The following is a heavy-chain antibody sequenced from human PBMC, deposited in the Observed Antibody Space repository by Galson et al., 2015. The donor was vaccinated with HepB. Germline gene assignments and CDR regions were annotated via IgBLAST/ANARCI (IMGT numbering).Heavy chain of an antibody. CDR1: GYTFTSYA. J-gene: IGHJ5*02. Sequence: SGYTFTSYAMHWVRQAPGQRLEWMGWINAGNGNTKYSQKFQGRVTITRDTSASTAYMELSSLRSEDTAVYYCARGVEDSSSWFPGWFDPWGQGTLVTVSS. D-gene: IGHD6-13*01. CDR3: ARGVEDSSSWFPGWFDP. CDR2: INAGNGNT. V-gene: IGHV1-3*01.